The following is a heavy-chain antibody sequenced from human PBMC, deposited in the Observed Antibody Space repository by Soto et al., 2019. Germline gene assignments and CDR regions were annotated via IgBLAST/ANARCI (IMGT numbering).Heavy chain of an antibody. CDR3: ARDSWNALFDY. CDR2: IYSGGST. J-gene: IGHJ4*02. CDR1: GFTVSSNY. Sequence: PGGSLRLSCAASGFTVSSNYMSWVRQAPGKGLEWVSVIYSGGSTYYADSVKGRFTISRDNSKNTLYLQMNSLRAEDTAVYYCARDSWNALFDYWGQGTLVTVSS. D-gene: IGHD1-1*01. V-gene: IGHV3-66*01.